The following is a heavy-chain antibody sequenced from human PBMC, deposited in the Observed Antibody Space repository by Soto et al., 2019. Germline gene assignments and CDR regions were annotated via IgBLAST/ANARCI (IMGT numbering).Heavy chain of an antibody. V-gene: IGHV4-34*01. D-gene: IGHD2-15*01. J-gene: IGHJ4*02. CDR3: ARGQVWYGGNFFDY. Sequence: PSETLSLTCAVYGGSFSGYYWSWIRQPPGKGLEWIGEINHSGSTNYNPSLKSRVTISVDTSKNQFSLKLSSVTAADTAVYYCARGQVWYGGNFFDYWGQGTLVTVSS. CDR2: INHSGST. CDR1: GGSFSGYY.